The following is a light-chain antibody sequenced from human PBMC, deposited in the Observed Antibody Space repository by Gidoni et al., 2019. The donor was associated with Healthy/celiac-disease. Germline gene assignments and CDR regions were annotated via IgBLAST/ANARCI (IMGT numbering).Light chain of an antibody. CDR2: LGS. Sequence: DIVMTQSPLSLPVTPGEPASISCRSSQSLLHSNGYNYLDWYLQKPGQSPQLLIYLGSNRASGVPDRFSGSGSGTDFTLKISRVEAEDVGVYYCMQALQTPPAFTFXPXTKVDIK. CDR1: QSLLHSNGYNY. CDR3: MQALQTPPAFT. V-gene: IGKV2-28*01. J-gene: IGKJ3*01.